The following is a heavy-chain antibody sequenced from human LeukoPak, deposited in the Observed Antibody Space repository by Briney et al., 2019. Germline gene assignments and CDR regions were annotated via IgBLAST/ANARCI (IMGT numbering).Heavy chain of an antibody. D-gene: IGHD5-18*01. J-gene: IGHJ4*02. Sequence: QAGGSLRLSCAASGFTFSSYGMHWVRQAPGKGLEWVAVIWYDGSNKYYADSVKGRFTISRDNSKNTLYLQMNSLRAEDTAVYYCARDNGYSYGYYDPYYFDYWGQGTLVTVSS. CDR1: GFTFSSYG. V-gene: IGHV3-33*01. CDR2: IWYDGSNK. CDR3: ARDNGYSYGYYDPYYFDY.